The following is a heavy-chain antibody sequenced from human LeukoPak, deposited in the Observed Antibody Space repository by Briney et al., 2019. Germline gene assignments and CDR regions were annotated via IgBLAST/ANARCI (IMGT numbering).Heavy chain of an antibody. Sequence: ASVKVSCKTSGYRFTAYPLHWVRQAPGQGLEWLGWTNPHSGETNNAQKFQGRVTTTRDTSISVAYMELSSLRSDDMAVYFCARGMDAEAFQNWGQGTLVIVSS. CDR2: TNPHSGET. CDR3: ARGMDAEAFQN. D-gene: IGHD2-2*03. J-gene: IGHJ1*01. CDR1: GYRFTAYP. V-gene: IGHV1-2*02.